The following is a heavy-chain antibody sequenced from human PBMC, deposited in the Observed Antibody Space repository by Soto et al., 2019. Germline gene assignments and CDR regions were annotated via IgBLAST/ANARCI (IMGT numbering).Heavy chain of an antibody. CDR2: IYYSGST. Sequence: SETLSLTCTVSGGSISSYYWSWIRQPPGKGLEWIGYIYYSGSTNYNPSLKSRVTISVDTSKNQFSLKLSSVTAADTAVYYCARGRIQLWLTHFDYWGQGTLVTVSS. J-gene: IGHJ4*02. CDR1: GGSISSYY. CDR3: ARGRIQLWLTHFDY. V-gene: IGHV4-59*01. D-gene: IGHD5-18*01.